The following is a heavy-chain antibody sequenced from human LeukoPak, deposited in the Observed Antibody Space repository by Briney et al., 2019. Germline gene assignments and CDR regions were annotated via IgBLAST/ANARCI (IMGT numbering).Heavy chain of an antibody. Sequence: SQTLSLTCTVSGGSISSGSYYWSWIRQPAGKGLEWIGRIYTSGSTNYNPSLKSRVTISVDTSKNQFSLKLSSVTAADTAVYYCARINVYVDSIDYWGQGTLVTVSS. J-gene: IGHJ4*02. CDR3: ARINVYVDSIDY. V-gene: IGHV4-61*02. CDR2: IYTSGST. CDR1: GGSISSGSYY. D-gene: IGHD4-17*01.